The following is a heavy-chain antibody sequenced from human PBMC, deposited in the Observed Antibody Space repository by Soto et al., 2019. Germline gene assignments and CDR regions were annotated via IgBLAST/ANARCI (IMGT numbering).Heavy chain of an antibody. J-gene: IGHJ4*02. CDR2: IYYSGST. CDR1: GGSVSRSSYS. V-gene: IGHV4-39*07. Sequence: SDALPRTCTLRGGSVSRSSYSWGWIRQTPEKGLEWIASIYYSGSTYYNPTLKSRLIISLDTSKSQFSLRLSSVTAADTAVYYCATVPPYRTGFGGFDYWAQGTLVTVSS. CDR3: ATVPPYRTGFGGFDY. D-gene: IGHD6-19*01.